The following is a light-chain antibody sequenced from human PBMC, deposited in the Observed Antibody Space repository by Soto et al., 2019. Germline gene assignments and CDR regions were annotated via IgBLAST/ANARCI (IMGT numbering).Light chain of an antibody. CDR2: DVS. Sequence: QSALTQPASVSGSPGQSITISCTGTSSDVGGYNYVSWYQQHPGKAPKVMIYDVSNRPSGASNRFSGSKSGNTASLTISGLQAEDEADYYCSSYTSSSTYVFGTGTKVTVL. CDR1: SSDVGGYNY. V-gene: IGLV2-14*01. CDR3: SSYTSSSTYV. J-gene: IGLJ1*01.